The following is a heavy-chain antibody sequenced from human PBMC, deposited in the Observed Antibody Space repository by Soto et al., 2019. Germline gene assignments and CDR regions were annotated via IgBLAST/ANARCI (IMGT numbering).Heavy chain of an antibody. CDR1: GGTFSSYA. V-gene: IGHV1-69*13. CDR2: IIPIFGTA. J-gene: IGHJ6*01. Sequence: SVKVSCKASGGTFSSYAISWVRQAPGQGLEWMGGIIPIFGTANYAQKFQGRVTITADESTSTAYMELSSLRSEDTAVYYCARASPLFSGYENYGDAHYDYYGMDVCGQGTTVSASS. CDR3: ARASPLFSGYENYGDAHYDYYGMDV. D-gene: IGHD5-12*01.